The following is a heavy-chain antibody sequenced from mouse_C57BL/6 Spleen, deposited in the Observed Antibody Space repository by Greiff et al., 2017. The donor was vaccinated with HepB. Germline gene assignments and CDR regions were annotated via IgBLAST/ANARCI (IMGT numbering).Heavy chain of an antibody. CDR1: GYAFSSSW. CDR2: IYPGDGDT. J-gene: IGHJ2*01. CDR3: ARKELGYYFDY. V-gene: IGHV1-82*01. D-gene: IGHD4-1*01. Sequence: VHLVESGPELVKPGASVKISCKASGYAFSSSWMNWVKQRPGKGLEWIGRIYPGDGDTNYNGKFKGKATLTADKSSSTAYMQLSSLTSEDSAVYFCARKELGYYFDYWGQGTTLTVSS.